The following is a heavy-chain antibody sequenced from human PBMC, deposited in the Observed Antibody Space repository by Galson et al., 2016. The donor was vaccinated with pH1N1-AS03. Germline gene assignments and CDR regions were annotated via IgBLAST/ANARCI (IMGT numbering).Heavy chain of an antibody. CDR1: GFTIRDYW. Sequence: SLRLSCAASGFTIRDYWMRWVRQAPGKGLEWVANIKEDGTEAHYGGSVKGRFTISRDNAKNSVHLQMNNLRAEDTAVYYCARDVNYGMDVWGQGTTVTVSS. CDR2: IKEDGTEA. V-gene: IGHV3-7*03. J-gene: IGHJ6*02. CDR3: ARDVNYGMDV.